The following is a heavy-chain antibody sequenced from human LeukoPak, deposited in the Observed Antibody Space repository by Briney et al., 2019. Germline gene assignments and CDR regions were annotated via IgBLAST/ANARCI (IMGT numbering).Heavy chain of an antibody. Sequence: GGSLRLSCAASGFTFSSYAMHWVRQAPGKGLEWVAVISYDGSNKYYADSVKGRFTISRDNSKNTLYLQMNSLRAEDTAVYYCASSNSSGYECYFDYWGQGTLVTVSS. D-gene: IGHD3-22*01. J-gene: IGHJ4*02. V-gene: IGHV3-30-3*01. CDR3: ASSNSSGYECYFDY. CDR2: ISYDGSNK. CDR1: GFTFSSYA.